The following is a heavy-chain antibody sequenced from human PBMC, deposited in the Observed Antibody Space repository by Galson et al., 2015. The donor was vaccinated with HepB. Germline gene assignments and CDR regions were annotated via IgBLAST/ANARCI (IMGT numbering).Heavy chain of an antibody. CDR1: GFTFSDYY. D-gene: IGHD2-15*01. V-gene: IGHV3-11*05. CDR3: ARDFDCSGGSCYPDY. Sequence: SLRLSCAASGFTFSDYYMSWIRQAPGKGLEWVSYISSSSSYTNYADSVKGRFTISRDNAKNSLYLQMNSLRAEDTAVYYCARDFDCSGGSCYPDYWGQGTLVTVSS. CDR2: ISSSSSYT. J-gene: IGHJ4*02.